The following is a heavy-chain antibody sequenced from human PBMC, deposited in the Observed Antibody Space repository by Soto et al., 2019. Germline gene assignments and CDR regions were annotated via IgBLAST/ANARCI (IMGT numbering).Heavy chain of an antibody. Sequence: GGSLRLSCTASGFPFGNFLMSWFRQAPGKGMEWVGFIRSQPYGGTAEYAASVRGRFTISRDDSKGIAYLQMNSLQTEDSGVYYCIGSFPFWVQGTLVTVSS. CDR2: IRSQPYGGTA. CDR1: GFPFGNFL. CDR3: IGSFPF. V-gene: IGHV3-49*03. D-gene: IGHD3-10*01. J-gene: IGHJ4*02.